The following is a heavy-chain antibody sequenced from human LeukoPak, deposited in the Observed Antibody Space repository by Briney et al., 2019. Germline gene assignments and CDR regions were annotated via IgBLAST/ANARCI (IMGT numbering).Heavy chain of an antibody. CDR1: GFTFSDYW. CDR3: ARDNAYGSRSPGVY. Sequence: PGGSLRLSCAASGFTFSDYWMSWVRQAPGKGLEWVANIKEDGRDKYYVDSVEGRFTISRDNAKNSLFLQMNSLRAEDTAVYYCARDNAYGSRSPGVYWGQGTLVTVSS. V-gene: IGHV3-7*01. J-gene: IGHJ4*02. CDR2: IKEDGRDK. D-gene: IGHD3-10*01.